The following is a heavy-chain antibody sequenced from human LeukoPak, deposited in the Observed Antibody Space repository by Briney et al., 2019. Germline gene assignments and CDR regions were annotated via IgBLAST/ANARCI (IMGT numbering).Heavy chain of an antibody. V-gene: IGHV3-48*01. CDR3: ARSHSSSWYWWFDP. J-gene: IGHJ5*02. CDR2: ISWNSGSI. D-gene: IGHD6-13*01. CDR1: GGSISSYY. Sequence: ETLSLTCAVSGGSISSYYWNWIRQPPGKGLEWVSGISWNSGSIGYADSVKGRFTISRDNAKNSLYLQMNSLRAEDTAVYYCARSHSSSWYWWFDPWGQGTLVTVSS.